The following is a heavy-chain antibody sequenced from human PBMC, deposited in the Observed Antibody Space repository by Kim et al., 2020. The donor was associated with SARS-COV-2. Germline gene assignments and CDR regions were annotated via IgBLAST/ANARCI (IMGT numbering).Heavy chain of an antibody. CDR2: INHSGST. J-gene: IGHJ4*02. D-gene: IGHD2-2*02. CDR3: ARADIVVVPAAIRRGYSNYVDYFDY. V-gene: IGHV4-34*01. Sequence: SETLSLTCAVYGRSFSGYYWSWIRQPPGKGLEWIGEINHSGSTNYNPSLKSRVTISVDTSKNQFSLKLSSVTAADTAVYYCARADIVVVPAAIRRGYSNYVDYFDYWGQGTLVTVSS. CDR1: GRSFSGYY.